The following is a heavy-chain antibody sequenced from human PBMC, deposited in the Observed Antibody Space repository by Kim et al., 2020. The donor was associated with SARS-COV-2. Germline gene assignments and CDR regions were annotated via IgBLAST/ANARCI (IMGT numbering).Heavy chain of an antibody. CDR3: ARDSSGSYVDY. J-gene: IGHJ4*02. D-gene: IGHD1-26*01. V-gene: IGHV1-18*01. Sequence: TNDAQKLQGKVTMTTDTSTSTAYMELRSLRSDDTAVYYCARDSSGSYVDYWGQGTLVTVSS. CDR2: T.